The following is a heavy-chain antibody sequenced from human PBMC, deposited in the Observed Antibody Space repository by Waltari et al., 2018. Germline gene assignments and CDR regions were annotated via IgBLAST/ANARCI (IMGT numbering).Heavy chain of an antibody. V-gene: IGHV3-9*01. CDR3: AKDIYDSSGFDY. Sequence: EVQLVESGGGLVQPGRSLRLSCAASGFTFDDYAMHWVRQAPGEGLEWVSGMSWNSGSIGYADSVKGRFTISRDNAKNSLYLQMNSLRAEDTALYYCAKDIYDSSGFDYWGQGTLVTVSS. J-gene: IGHJ4*02. D-gene: IGHD3-22*01. CDR1: GFTFDDYA. CDR2: MSWNSGSI.